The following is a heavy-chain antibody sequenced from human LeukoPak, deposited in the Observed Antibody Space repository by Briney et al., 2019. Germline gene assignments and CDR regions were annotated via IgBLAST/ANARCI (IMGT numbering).Heavy chain of an antibody. CDR1: GFTFNNAW. Sequence: GGSLRLSCAASGFTFNNAWMSWVRQAPGKGLEWVGRIKSINDGGTTDYAAPVKGRFTISRDDSKDTLYLQMHSLKTEDTAVYYCTTLEGYCIGGSCYTVGSSGNYWGQGTLVTVSS. J-gene: IGHJ4*02. CDR2: IKSINDGGTT. CDR3: TTLEGYCIGGSCYTVGSSGNY. V-gene: IGHV3-15*01. D-gene: IGHD2-15*01.